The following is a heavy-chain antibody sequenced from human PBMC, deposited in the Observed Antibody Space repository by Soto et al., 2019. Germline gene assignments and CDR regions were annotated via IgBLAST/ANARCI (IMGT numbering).Heavy chain of an antibody. CDR3: ARVAIMGVVKSPLFFFDI. V-gene: IGHV3-48*03. J-gene: IGHJ4*02. D-gene: IGHD2-21*01. CDR2: ISTLGTTI. Sequence: PGESLKISCSASGFNFKIYGMTWVRQAPGKGLEWISDISTLGTTIHYADSVRDRFTISRDNPTNTVYLHLTSLRDEDTAVYYCARVAIMGVVKSPLFFFDIWGQGTLVTVSS. CDR1: GFNFKIYG.